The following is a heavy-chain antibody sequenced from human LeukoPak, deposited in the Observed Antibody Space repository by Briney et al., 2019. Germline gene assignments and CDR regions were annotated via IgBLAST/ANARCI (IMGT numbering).Heavy chain of an antibody. D-gene: IGHD3-3*01. CDR2: ISSSSSYI. J-gene: IGHJ5*02. V-gene: IGHV3-21*01. CDR1: GFTFSSYN. CDR3: ERAQEVLRFLEWLTDWFDR. Sequence: GVSLRLSCAACGFTFSSYNRKWHPQAPGKGLEWVSYISSSSSYIYHADSVKGRFSISRDNAKNSLYLQMKRMRDEDTDVYYCERAQEVLRFLEWLTDWFDRWGQGILVAVSS.